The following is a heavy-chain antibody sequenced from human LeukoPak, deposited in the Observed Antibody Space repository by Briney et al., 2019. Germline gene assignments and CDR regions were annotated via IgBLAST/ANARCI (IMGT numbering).Heavy chain of an antibody. CDR2: FSRKGRDT. J-gene: IGHJ4*02. Sequence: GGFLRLSCAASGFTFGSFAMRWVGQAPGKGPEGGSTFSRKGRDTYYADSVKGRFTIFRDNSKNTLYLQMNSLRVEDTAVYYCAKGSLGNWYFFDYWGLGTLVTVSS. D-gene: IGHD1-1*01. CDR1: GFTFGSFA. V-gene: IGHV3-23*01. CDR3: AKGSLGNWYFFDY.